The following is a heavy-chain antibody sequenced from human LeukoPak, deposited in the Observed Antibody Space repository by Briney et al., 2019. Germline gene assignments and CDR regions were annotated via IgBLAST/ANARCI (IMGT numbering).Heavy chain of an antibody. Sequence: GSLRLSFAASGFTFGSYGMSWVRQAPGKGLEWVSFITPNADRTSYADSVEGRFTISRDNPRNTLYMQMNSLRDEDTALYYCAIMHGYYDGSGYWVQWGQGTLVTVSS. D-gene: IGHD3-22*01. J-gene: IGHJ1*01. CDR2: ITPNADRT. CDR1: GFTFGSYG. V-gene: IGHV3-23*01. CDR3: AIMHGYYDGSGYWVQ.